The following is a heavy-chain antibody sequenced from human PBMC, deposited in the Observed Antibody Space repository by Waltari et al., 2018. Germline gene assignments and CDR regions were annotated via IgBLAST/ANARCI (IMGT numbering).Heavy chain of an antibody. CDR3: ARHGIRLGLYYFDY. CDR2: IRNSGSTI. Sequence: EVKLVESGGGLVQPGGSLSPCCEAPGFVFRIFDMNWVRQSPGKGLEWIAHIRNSGSTIYYADSVKGRFSISRDNAKESLFLQMNSLRAEDTAVYYCARHGIRLGLYYFDYWGQGALVTVSS. V-gene: IGHV3-48*03. CDR1: GFVFRIFD. D-gene: IGHD3-9*01. J-gene: IGHJ4*02.